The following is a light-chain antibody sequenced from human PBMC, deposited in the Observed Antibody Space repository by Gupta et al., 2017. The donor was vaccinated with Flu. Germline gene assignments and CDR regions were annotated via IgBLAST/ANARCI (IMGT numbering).Light chain of an antibody. V-gene: IGKV1-33*01. CDR3: QQYENLPT. J-gene: IGKJ1*01. Sequence: SSSHLSASVGDRVTITCQASQDIRIYLNWYQQRPGKAPKLLIYDASNLENGVPSRFSGSGSGTHFTFTSSSLQPEDIATYYCQQYENLPTFGQGTKVEIK. CDR1: QDIRIY. CDR2: DAS.